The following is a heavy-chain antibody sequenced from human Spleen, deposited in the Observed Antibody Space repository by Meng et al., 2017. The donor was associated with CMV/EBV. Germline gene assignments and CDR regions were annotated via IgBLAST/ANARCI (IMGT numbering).Heavy chain of an antibody. V-gene: IGHV4-38-2*02. CDR2: IYHSGST. D-gene: IGHD3-3*01. CDR3: ARPENYDFWSGYRV. Sequence: SETLSLTCTVSGYSISSGYYWGWIRQPPGKGLEWIGSIYHSGSTYYNPSLKSRVTISVDTSKNQFSLKLSPVTAADTAVYYCARPENYDFWSGYRVWGEGTLVTVSS. CDR1: GYSISSGYY. J-gene: IGHJ4*02.